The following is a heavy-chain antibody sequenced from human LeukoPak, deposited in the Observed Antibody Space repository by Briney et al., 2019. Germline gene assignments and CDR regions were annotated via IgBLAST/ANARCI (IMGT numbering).Heavy chain of an antibody. CDR3: ARKGYYYDSSGYWHDAFDI. CDR2: IYHSGST. CDR1: GGSISSSNW. V-gene: IGHV4-4*02. Sequence: SETLSLTCAVSGGSISSSNWSSWVRQPPGKGLEWIGEIYHSGSTNYNPSLKSRVTISVDKSKNQFSLKLSSVTAADTAVYYCARKGYYYDSSGYWHDAFDIWGQGTMVTVSS. D-gene: IGHD3-22*01. J-gene: IGHJ3*02.